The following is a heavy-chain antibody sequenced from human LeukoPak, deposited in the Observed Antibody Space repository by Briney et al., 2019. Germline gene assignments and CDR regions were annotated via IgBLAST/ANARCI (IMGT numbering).Heavy chain of an antibody. V-gene: IGHV4-59*02. J-gene: IGHJ4*02. Sequence: SETLSLTCTVSGDSVTTYYWSWIRQPPGKGLEWIAYIHYTGSSNYNPSLKSRVTISVDTSKNQFSLNLSSVTAADTAVYYCAREFCSGGSCSDYWGQGTLVTVSS. CDR1: GDSVTTYY. D-gene: IGHD2-15*01. CDR2: IHYTGSS. CDR3: AREFCSGGSCSDY.